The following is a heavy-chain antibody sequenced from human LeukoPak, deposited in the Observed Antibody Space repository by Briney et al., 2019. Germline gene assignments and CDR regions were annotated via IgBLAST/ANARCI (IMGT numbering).Heavy chain of an antibody. Sequence: ASVKVSCKTSGYTFTTYDINWVRQAPGQGLEWMGWISTYSGDTNYAQKLQGRVTMTTDTSTTTAYMELRSLRSDDTAVYYCATHAIASFDYWGQGTLVTVSS. D-gene: IGHD6-13*01. CDR1: GYTFTTYD. J-gene: IGHJ4*02. V-gene: IGHV1-18*01. CDR3: ATHAIASFDY. CDR2: ISTYSGDT.